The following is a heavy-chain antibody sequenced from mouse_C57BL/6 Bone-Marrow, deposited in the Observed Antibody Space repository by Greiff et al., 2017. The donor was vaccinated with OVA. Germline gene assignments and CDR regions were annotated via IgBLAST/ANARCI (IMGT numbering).Heavy chain of an antibody. Sequence: EVQLVESGGDLVKPGGSLKLSCAASGFTFSSYGMSWVRQTPDKRLEWVATISSGGSYTYYQDSVKGRFTISRDNAKNTLYLQISSLNSEATAMYYCARRVYYFDYRGQGTTLTVSS. CDR2: ISSGGSYT. CDR3: ARRVYYFDY. CDR1: GFTFSSYG. J-gene: IGHJ2*01. V-gene: IGHV5-6*01.